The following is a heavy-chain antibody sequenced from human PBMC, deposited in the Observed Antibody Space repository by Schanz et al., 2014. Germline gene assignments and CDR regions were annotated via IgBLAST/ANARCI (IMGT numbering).Heavy chain of an antibody. J-gene: IGHJ4*02. CDR1: GFTFDDYT. CDR2: VTWDGGYT. D-gene: IGHD2-21*01. Sequence: EVQLVESGGVVVQPGGSLRLSCAGSGFTFDDYTMHWVRQPPGKGLEWVSLVTWDGGYTYYADSVKGRFTISRDNSKNSLYLQMDSLRSEDTALYYCAKSKSQLPLFDYWGQGTLVAVSS. CDR3: AKSKSQLPLFDY. V-gene: IGHV3-43*01.